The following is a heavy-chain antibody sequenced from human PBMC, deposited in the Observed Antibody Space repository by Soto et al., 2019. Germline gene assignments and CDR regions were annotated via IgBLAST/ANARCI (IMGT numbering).Heavy chain of an antibody. CDR2: ISYDGSNK. J-gene: IGHJ4*02. V-gene: IGHV3-30*18. CDR3: AKGLLYYYDSSGYYSDYFDY. Sequence: GGSLRLSCAASGFTFSSYGMHWVRQAPGKGLEWVAVISYDGSNKYYAESVKGRFTISRDNSKNTLYLQMNSLRAEDTAVYYCAKGLLYYYDSSGYYSDYFDYWGQGTLVTVSS. D-gene: IGHD3-22*01. CDR1: GFTFSSYG.